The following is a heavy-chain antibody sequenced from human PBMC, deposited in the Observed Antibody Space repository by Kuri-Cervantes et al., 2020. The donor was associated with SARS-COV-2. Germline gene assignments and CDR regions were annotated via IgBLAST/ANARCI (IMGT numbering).Heavy chain of an antibody. CDR2: ISYDGTNK. Sequence: GESLKISCAASGFTFSSHAMHWVRQAPGKGLEWVAVISYDGTNKYYADSVRGRFTISRDNSNNTLSLQMNSLRGEDTAVYYCAKGRYQVDYWGQGTLVTVSS. CDR1: GFTFSSHA. J-gene: IGHJ4*02. CDR3: AKGRYQVDY. D-gene: IGHD1-26*01. V-gene: IGHV3-30*18.